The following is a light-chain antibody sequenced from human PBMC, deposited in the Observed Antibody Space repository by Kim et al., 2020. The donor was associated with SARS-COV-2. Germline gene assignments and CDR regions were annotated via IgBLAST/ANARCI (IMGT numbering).Light chain of an antibody. Sequence: SSELTQDPAVSVALGQTVRITCQGDSLRSYYATWYQQKPGQAPLLVIYGKNNRPSGIPDRFSGSSSGNTASLTYTGTQAGDEADYYCNSWDCIENVVFGG. CDR3: NSWDCIENVV. J-gene: IGLJ2*01. CDR2: GKN. CDR1: SLRSYY. V-gene: IGLV3-19*01.